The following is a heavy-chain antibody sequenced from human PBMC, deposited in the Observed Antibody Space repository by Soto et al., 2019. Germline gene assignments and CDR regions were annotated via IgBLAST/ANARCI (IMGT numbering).Heavy chain of an antibody. CDR2: ISSSSTYI. CDR1: GFTFSSYA. CDR3: ARPLHYYDGSGYSAY. J-gene: IGHJ4*02. D-gene: IGHD3-22*01. V-gene: IGHV3-21*01. Sequence: PGGSLRLSCAASGFTFSSYAMSWVRQAPGKGLEWVSSISSSSTYIYYADSVKGRFTISRDNAKNSLYLQMNSLRAEDTAVYYCARPLHYYDGSGYSAYWGQGTLVTVPQ.